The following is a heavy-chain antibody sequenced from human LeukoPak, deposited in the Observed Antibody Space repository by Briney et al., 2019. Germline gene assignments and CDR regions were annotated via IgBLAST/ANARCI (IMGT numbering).Heavy chain of an antibody. J-gene: IGHJ4*02. CDR2: ISGSGAST. D-gene: IGHD5-24*01. CDR1: GFTFSIYA. V-gene: IGHV3-23*01. CDR3: AKDQEMATTYPSLFDY. Sequence: GGSLRLSCAASGFTFSIYAMRWVRQAPGKGLEWVSAISGSGASTYYTDSVKGRFTISRDNSKNTVYLQMNSLRAEDTAVYYCAKDQEMATTYPSLFDYCGQGTLVTVSS.